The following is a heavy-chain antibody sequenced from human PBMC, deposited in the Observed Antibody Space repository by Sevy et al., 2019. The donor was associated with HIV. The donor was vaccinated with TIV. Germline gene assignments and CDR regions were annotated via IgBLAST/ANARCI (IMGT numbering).Heavy chain of an antibody. Sequence: GGSLRLSCAASGFTFSSYGMHWVRQAPGKGLEWVAFIRYDGSNKYYADSVKGRFTISRDNSKNTLYLQMNSLRAEDTAVYYCAKDLAPAAGIHDYYYYYGMDVWGQGTTVTVSS. V-gene: IGHV3-30*02. CDR3: AKDLAPAAGIHDYYYYYGMDV. J-gene: IGHJ6*02. D-gene: IGHD6-13*01. CDR2: IRYDGSNK. CDR1: GFTFSSYG.